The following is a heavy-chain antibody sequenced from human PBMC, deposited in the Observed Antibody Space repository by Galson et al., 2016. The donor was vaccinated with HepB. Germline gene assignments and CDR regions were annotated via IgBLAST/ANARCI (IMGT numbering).Heavy chain of an antibody. D-gene: IGHD2-15*01. CDR1: GGSISSRNW. Sequence: ETLSLTCSVSGGSISSRNWWSWVRQSPGKGLEWIGEIYHSEGTNYNPSLKDRVTLSIDESRSQFYLELRSMTAADTALYFCARDCSGGSCPTGGYDVFDIWGQGTTVLVSS. V-gene: IGHV4-4*01. CDR2: IYHSEGT. J-gene: IGHJ3*02. CDR3: ARDCSGGSCPTGGYDVFDI.